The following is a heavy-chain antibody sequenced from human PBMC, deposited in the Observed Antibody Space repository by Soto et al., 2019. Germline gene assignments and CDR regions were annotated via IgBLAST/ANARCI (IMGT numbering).Heavy chain of an antibody. J-gene: IGHJ4*02. D-gene: IGHD3-10*01. CDR1: GFSFRSFD. CDR3: ARVGTDYGSGSPYYSDY. CDR2: ISPSSSFL. V-gene: IGHV3-21*06. Sequence: GGSLRLSCAASGFSFRSFDMIGVRKAPGRGLEWVSSISPSSSFLNYADSVKGRFTISRDNAKSSVNLQMNSLRAEDTAVYYCARVGTDYGSGSPYYSDYWGQGTLVTVSS.